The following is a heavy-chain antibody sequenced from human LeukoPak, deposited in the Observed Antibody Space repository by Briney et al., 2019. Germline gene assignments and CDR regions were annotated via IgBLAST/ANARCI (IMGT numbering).Heavy chain of an antibody. CDR1: GFTFSSYA. CDR3: ARVEVGGDYSKFDY. D-gene: IGHD2-21*02. CDR2: ISYDGSNK. V-gene: IGHV3-30-3*01. Sequence: GRSLRLSCAASGFTFSSYAMHWVRQAPGKGLEWVAVISYDGSNKYYADSVKGRFTISRDNAKNTLYLQMNSLRAEDTAVYYCARVEVGGDYSKFDYWGQGTLVTVSS. J-gene: IGHJ4*02.